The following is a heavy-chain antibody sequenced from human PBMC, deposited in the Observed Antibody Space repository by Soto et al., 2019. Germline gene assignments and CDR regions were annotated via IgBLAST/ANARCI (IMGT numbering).Heavy chain of an antibody. CDR3: ARDLGSVCSSTSCYTFGYYGMDV. J-gene: IGHJ6*02. CDR2: IYYSGST. V-gene: IGHV4-59*01. D-gene: IGHD2-2*02. CDR1: GGSISSYY. Sequence: SETLSLTCTVSGGSISSYYWSWIRQPPGKGLEWIGYIYYSGSTNYNPSLKSRVTISVDTSTNQSSLKLSSVTAADTAVYYCARDLGSVCSSTSCYTFGYYGMDVWGQGTTVTVSS.